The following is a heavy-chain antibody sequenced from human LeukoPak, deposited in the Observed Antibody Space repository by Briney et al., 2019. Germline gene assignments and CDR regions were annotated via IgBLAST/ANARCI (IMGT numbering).Heavy chain of an antibody. D-gene: IGHD6-19*01. J-gene: IGHJ4*02. V-gene: IGHV1-18*01. CDR3: ARDRSSGGSGY. Sequence: ASVKVSCKASGYTFTYYGINWVRQAPGQGLEWMGWICGYNGKTNYAQKFQGRVTMTTDTSTTTAYMELRSLRSDDTAVYYCARDRSSGGSGYWGQGTLVTVSS. CDR1: GYTFTYYG. CDR2: ICGYNGKT.